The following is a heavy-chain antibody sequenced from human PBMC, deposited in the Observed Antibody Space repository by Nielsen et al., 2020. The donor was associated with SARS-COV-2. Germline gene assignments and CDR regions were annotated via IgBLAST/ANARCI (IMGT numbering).Heavy chain of an antibody. CDR2: IKSKTDGGTT. D-gene: IGHD3-16*01. CDR1: GFTFSNAW. Sequence: GESLKISCAASGFTFSNAWMSWVRQAPGKGLEWVGRIKSKTDGGTTDYAAPVKGRFTISRDDSKNTLYLQMNSLKTEDTAVYYCTTLGFAPDFDYWGQGTLVTVSS. CDR3: TTLGFAPDFDY. V-gene: IGHV3-15*01. J-gene: IGHJ4*02.